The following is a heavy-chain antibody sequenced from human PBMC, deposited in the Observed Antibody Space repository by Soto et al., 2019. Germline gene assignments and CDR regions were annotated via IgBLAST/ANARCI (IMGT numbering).Heavy chain of an antibody. J-gene: IGHJ5*02. D-gene: IGHD3-3*01. Sequence: GASVKVSCKASGYTFTSYGISWVRQAPGQGLEWMGWISAYNGNTNYAQKLQGRVTMTTDTSTSTAYMELRSLRSDDTAVYYCTRDNGRTIFGVVIIPVLDWFDPWGQGTLVTVSS. CDR1: GYTFTSYG. V-gene: IGHV1-18*01. CDR3: TRDNGRTIFGVVIIPVLDWFDP. CDR2: ISAYNGNT.